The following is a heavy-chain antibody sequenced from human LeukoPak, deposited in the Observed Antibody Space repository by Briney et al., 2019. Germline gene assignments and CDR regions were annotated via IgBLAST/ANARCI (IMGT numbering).Heavy chain of an antibody. CDR3: ARDFVIDDSSGYDY. J-gene: IGHJ4*02. D-gene: IGHD3-22*01. Sequence: GGSLRLSCAASGFTFSSYAMSWVRQAPGKGLEWVSSISSSSSYIYYADSVKGRFTISRDNAKNSLYLQMNSLRAEDTAVYYCARDFVIDDSSGYDYWGQGTLVTVSS. CDR2: ISSSSSYI. CDR1: GFTFSSYA. V-gene: IGHV3-21*01.